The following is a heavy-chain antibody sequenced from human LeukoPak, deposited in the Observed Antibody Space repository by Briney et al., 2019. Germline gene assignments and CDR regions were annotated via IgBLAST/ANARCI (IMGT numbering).Heavy chain of an antibody. V-gene: IGHV4-39*01. CDR3: ARVLIVVVPAAIFDY. CDR1: GGSISSSSYY. Sequence: SETLSLTCTVSGGSISSSSYYWGWIRQPPGKGLAWIGSIYYSGSTYYNPSLKSRVTISVDTSKNQFSLKLSSVTAADTAVYYCARVLIVVVPAAIFDYWGRGTLVTVSS. J-gene: IGHJ4*02. D-gene: IGHD2-2*01. CDR2: IYYSGST.